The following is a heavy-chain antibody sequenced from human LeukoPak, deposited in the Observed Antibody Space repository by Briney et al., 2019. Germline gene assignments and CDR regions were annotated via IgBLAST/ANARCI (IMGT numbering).Heavy chain of an antibody. V-gene: IGHV4-61*10. J-gene: IGHJ6*03. CDR1: GGSINSATYY. D-gene: IGHD6-6*01. CDR2: IYYSGST. CDR3: ARDRWGSTSSESRTDYYYYYMDV. Sequence: SETLSLTCTVSGGSINSATYYWTWIRQPAGKGLEWIGSIYYSGSTNYNPSLKSRVTISVDTSKNQFSLKLSSVTAADTAVYYCARDRWGSTSSESRTDYYYYYMDVWGKGTTVTVSS.